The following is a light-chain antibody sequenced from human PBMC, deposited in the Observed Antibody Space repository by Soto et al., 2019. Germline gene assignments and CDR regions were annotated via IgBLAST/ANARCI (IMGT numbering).Light chain of an antibody. CDR1: QSLLYSNGYNY. V-gene: IGKV2D-29*02. CDR3: MQSIQLPIT. CDR2: EVS. J-gene: IGKJ5*01. Sequence: DIVMTQSPLSLTVTPGEPASISCRSSQSLLYSNGYNYLDWYLQKPGQSPQLLIYEVSNRFSGVPDRFSGSGSGTDFTLKISRVEAEDVGVYYCMQSIQLPITFGQGTRLEIK.